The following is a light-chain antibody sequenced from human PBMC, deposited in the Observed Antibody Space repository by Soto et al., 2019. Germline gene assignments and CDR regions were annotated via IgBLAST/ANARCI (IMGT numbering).Light chain of an antibody. CDR3: QQYNNWPPWT. V-gene: IGKV3-15*01. J-gene: IGKJ1*01. CDR2: GAS. Sequence: IVMTQSPATLSVSPGERATLSCTSSQSIASNLAWYQQKPGQAPRLLIYGASTRAAGIPARFSGSGSGTKFTLIISSLQSEDFAVYYCQQYNNWPPWTFGQGTMVDIK. CDR1: QSIASN.